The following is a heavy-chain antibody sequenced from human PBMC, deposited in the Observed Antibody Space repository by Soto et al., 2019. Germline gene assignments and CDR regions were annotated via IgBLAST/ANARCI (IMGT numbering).Heavy chain of an antibody. CDR1: ELSLSNARMG. CDR2: IFSNDDK. D-gene: IGHD3-9*01. CDR3: ARTPYDILTFDY. Sequence: QVTLKESGPVLVKPTEPLTLTCTVSELSLSNARMGVSWIRQPPGKALEWLAHIFSNDDKSYTTSLKTRLTISKDTSKSQVGLTMTNMEPVDTATYYGARTPYDILTFDYWGQGTLVTVSS. V-gene: IGHV2-26*01. J-gene: IGHJ4*02.